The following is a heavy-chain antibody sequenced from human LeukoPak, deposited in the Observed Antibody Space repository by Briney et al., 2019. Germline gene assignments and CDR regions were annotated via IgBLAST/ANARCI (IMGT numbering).Heavy chain of an antibody. CDR2: ISYDGINE. J-gene: IGHJ1*01. CDR1: GFTFRNYG. D-gene: IGHD4-17*01. V-gene: IGHV3-30*03. Sequence: PGGSLRLSCAVSGFTFRNYGMNWVRQAPGKGLEWVAVISYDGINEYYVDSVKGRFTISRDNSKNSLYLQMESLTIEDTAVYYCATGRVDYGDYGVVKHWGQGTLVTVSS. CDR3: ATGRVDYGDYGVVKH.